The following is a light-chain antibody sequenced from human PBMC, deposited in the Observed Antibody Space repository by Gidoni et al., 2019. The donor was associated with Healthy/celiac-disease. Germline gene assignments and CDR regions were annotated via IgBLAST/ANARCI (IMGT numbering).Light chain of an antibody. V-gene: IGKV3-11*01. Sequence: IVLTQSPATLSLSPGERATLSCRASQSVSSYLAWYQQKPGQAPRLLSYEASNRATGIPARFRCSGSGTDFTLTISSLEPEDFAVYYCQQRSNWPYTFGQGTKLEIK. J-gene: IGKJ2*01. CDR3: QQRSNWPYT. CDR2: EAS. CDR1: QSVSSY.